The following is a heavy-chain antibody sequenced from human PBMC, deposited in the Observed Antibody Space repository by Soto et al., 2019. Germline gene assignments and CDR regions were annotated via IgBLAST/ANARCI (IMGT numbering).Heavy chain of an antibody. CDR1: GFSFSSYA. J-gene: IGHJ4*02. Sequence: GGSLRLSCAASGFSFSSYAMTWVRQAPGKGLEWVSGISASGGSTYYADSVKGRFTISRDNSKNTLYLQMNSLRAEDTAVYYCAKLSRVAVAGTMDYWGQGALVTVS. D-gene: IGHD6-19*01. CDR3: AKLSRVAVAGTMDY. V-gene: IGHV3-23*01. CDR2: ISASGGST.